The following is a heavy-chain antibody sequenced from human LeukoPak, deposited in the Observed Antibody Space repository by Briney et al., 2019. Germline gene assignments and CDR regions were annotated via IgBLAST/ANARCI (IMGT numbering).Heavy chain of an antibody. CDR2: ISYDGSSK. J-gene: IGHJ4*02. Sequence: GRSLRLSCAASGFTFSSYGMHWVRQAPGKGLEWVAVISYDGSSKYYADSVKGRFTISRDNSKNTLYLQMNSLRAEDTAVYYCAKEPRRDGYNYLDYWGQGTLVTVSS. V-gene: IGHV3-30*18. CDR1: GFTFSSYG. CDR3: AKEPRRDGYNYLDY. D-gene: IGHD5-24*01.